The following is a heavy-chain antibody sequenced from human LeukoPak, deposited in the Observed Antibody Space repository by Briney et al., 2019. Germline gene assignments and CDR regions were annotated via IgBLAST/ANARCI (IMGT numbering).Heavy chain of an antibody. D-gene: IGHD3-10*01. J-gene: IGHJ4*02. CDR2: FDPEDGET. CDR1: GYTLTELS. V-gene: IGHV1-24*01. CDR3: ATVAITMVRGVILTYYFDY. Sequence: ASVKVSCKVSGYTLTELSMHWVRQAPGKGLEWMGGFDPEDGETIYAQKFQGRVTMSEDTSTDTAYMELSSLRSEDTAVYYCATVAITMVRGVILTYYFDYWGQGTLVTVSS.